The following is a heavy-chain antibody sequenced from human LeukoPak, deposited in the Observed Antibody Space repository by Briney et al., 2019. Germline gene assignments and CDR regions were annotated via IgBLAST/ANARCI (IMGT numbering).Heavy chain of an antibody. V-gene: IGHV4-59*01. CDR1: GGSIGSYY. CDR2: IYYSGST. CDR3: ARVKSYDYVWGSYRYGWFDP. Sequence: SETLSLTCTVSGGSIGSYYWSWIRQPPGKGLEWIGYIYYSGSTNYNPSLKSRVTISVDTSKNQFSLKLSSVTAADTAVYYCARVKSYDYVWGSYRYGWFDPWGQGTLVTVSS. D-gene: IGHD3-16*02. J-gene: IGHJ5*02.